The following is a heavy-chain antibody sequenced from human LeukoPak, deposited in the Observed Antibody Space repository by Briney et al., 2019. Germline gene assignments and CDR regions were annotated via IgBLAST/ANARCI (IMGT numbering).Heavy chain of an antibody. D-gene: IGHD2-15*01. V-gene: IGHV5-51*01. CDR1: GYRFTIYW. CDR2: IYPGDSDT. J-gene: IGHJ4*02. CDR3: ARRLLGYCSGGSCEYYFDY. Sequence: GESLKISCQGSGYRFTIYWIGWVRQMPGKGLEWMGIIYPGDSDTRYSPSFQGQVTISADKSISTAYLQWSSLKASDTAMYYCARRLLGYCSGGSCEYYFDYWGQGTLVTVSS.